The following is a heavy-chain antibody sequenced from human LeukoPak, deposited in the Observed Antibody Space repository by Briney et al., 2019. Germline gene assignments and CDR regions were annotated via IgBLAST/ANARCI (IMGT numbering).Heavy chain of an antibody. CDR2: IGSSGAVI. J-gene: IGHJ6*03. CDR3: FTGRNYHYYYFDV. V-gene: IGHV3-21*05. Sequence: GGSLRLSCAASGFTFSDYTMNWVRQAPGKGLEWLSYIGSSGAVIQYADSVKGRFTVSRDNAQKAPYLQMNNLTADDTAVYLCFTGRNYHYYYFDVWGKGTTVIVSS. CDR1: GFTFSDYT. D-gene: IGHD1-14*01.